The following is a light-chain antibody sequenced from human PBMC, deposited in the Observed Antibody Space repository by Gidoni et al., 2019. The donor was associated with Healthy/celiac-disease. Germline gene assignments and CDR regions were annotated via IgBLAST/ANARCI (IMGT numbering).Light chain of an antibody. CDR1: SSNIGSNT. Sequence: TQPPSASWTPGQRVTISCSGSSSNIGSNTVNWYQQLPGTAPKLLIYSNNQRPSGVPDRFSGSKSGTSASLAISGLQSEDEADYYCAAWDDSLNGFYVFGTGTKVTVL. CDR3: AAWDDSLNGFYV. CDR2: SNN. V-gene: IGLV1-44*01. J-gene: IGLJ1*01.